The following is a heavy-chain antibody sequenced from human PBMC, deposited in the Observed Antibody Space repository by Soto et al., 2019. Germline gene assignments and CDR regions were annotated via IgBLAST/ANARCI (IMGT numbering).Heavy chain of an antibody. CDR2: TWYDGSEN. J-gene: IGHJ4*02. D-gene: IGHD3-22*01. Sequence: QVQLVKSGGGVGQPGTSLRLSCAASGFTFATYGMHWVRQPPGKGLQWVAVTWYDGSENFYGDSVKGRFTISRDSSKNTLNLQMDSLTAEDTAVYYCATGFYSSSIDHWGQGTLVTVTS. CDR1: GFTFATYG. V-gene: IGHV3-33*01. CDR3: ATGFYSSSIDH.